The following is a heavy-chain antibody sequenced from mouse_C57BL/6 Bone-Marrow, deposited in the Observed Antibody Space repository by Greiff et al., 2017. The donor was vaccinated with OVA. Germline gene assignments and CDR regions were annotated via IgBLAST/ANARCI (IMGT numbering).Heavy chain of an antibody. CDR2: INPSSGYT. Sequence: QVHVKQSGAELVRPGASVKMSCTASGYTFTSYTMHWVKQRPGQGLEWIGYINPSSGYTKYNPKFKDKATLTAEKSSSTAYMQLSSLTSEDSAVYYCARDGYGSSSDAMDYWGQGTSVTVSS. D-gene: IGHD1-1*01. CDR3: ARDGYGSSSDAMDY. J-gene: IGHJ4*01. CDR1: GYTFTSYT. V-gene: IGHV1-4*01.